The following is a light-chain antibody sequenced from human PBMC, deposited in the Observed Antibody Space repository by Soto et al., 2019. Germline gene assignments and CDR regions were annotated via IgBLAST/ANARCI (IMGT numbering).Light chain of an antibody. J-gene: IGKJ1*01. CDR1: QSISSS. V-gene: IGKV1-5*03. CDR2: HVS. Sequence: IQMTQSPSTLSASVGDRVTVTCRASQSISSSLAWFQQKPGKAPKLLMYHVSRLNSGVSSRFIGSGSGTEFTLTISSLQPDDFATYYCQQYDTHFWTFGQGTKVEIK. CDR3: QQYDTHFWT.